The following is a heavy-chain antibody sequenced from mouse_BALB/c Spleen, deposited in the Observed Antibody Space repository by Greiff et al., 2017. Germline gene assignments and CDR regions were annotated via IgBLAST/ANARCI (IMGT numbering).Heavy chain of an antibody. CDR3: ARVGEAY. D-gene: IGHD2-13*01. V-gene: IGHV1-77*01. CDR1: GYTFTDYY. CDR2: IYPGSGNT. J-gene: IGHJ3*01. Sequence: QVQLKQSGAELARPGASVKLSCKASGYTFTDYYINWVKQRTGQGLEWIGEIYPGSGNTYYNEKFKGKATLTADKSSSTAYMQLSSLTSEDSAVYFCARVGEAYWGQGTLVTVSA.